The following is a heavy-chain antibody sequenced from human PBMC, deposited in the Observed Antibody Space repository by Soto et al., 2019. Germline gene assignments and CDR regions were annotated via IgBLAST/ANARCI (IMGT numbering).Heavy chain of an antibody. Sequence: ASVKVSCKTSGYTFSNYGITWVRQAPGQPLEWLGWISLYSDGTNYAQKLQGRVSMTTDTSTTTAYMELRSLRSDATAVYYCARVVPGAEAWFGPWGQGTLVTVSS. J-gene: IGHJ5*02. CDR3: ARVVPGAEAWFGP. V-gene: IGHV1-18*01. D-gene: IGHD2-2*01. CDR1: GYTFSNYG. CDR2: ISLYSDGT.